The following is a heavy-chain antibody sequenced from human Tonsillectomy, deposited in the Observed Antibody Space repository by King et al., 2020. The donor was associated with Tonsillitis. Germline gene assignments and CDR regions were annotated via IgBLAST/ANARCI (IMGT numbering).Heavy chain of an antibody. CDR3: ATSTVVTTNHYNNPIDV. D-gene: IGHD1-26*01. V-gene: IGHV3-30*01. CDR2: ISYGGREK. J-gene: IGHJ6*02. CDR1: GITFSSYV. Sequence: VQLVESGGGVVQPGTSLRLSCVDSGITFSSYVVHWVRQAPGKGLEWVSVISYGGREKYYADSVKGRFTLSRDNSKNTLYLQINSLRLEDTAVYYCATSTVVTTNHYNNPIDVWGQGTTVTVSS.